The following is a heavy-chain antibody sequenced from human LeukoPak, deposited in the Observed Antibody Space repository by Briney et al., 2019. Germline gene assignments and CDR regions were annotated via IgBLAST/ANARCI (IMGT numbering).Heavy chain of an antibody. CDR3: VPQTDLDV. CDR2: IYYSGST. Sequence: PSETLSLTCTASGGSISSSSYYWGWIRQPPGKGLEWIGSIYYSGSTYYNPSLKSRVTISVDTSKNQFSLKLSSVTAADTAVYYCVPQTDLDVWGQGTTVTVSS. J-gene: IGHJ6*02. V-gene: IGHV4-39*01. CDR1: GGSISSSSYY.